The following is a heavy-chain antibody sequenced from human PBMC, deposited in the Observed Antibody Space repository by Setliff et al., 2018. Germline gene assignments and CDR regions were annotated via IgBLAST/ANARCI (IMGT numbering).Heavy chain of an antibody. Sequence: PSETLSLTCTVSGGSISSYYWSWIRQPPGKGLEWIGYIYTSGSTKYNPSLKSRVTISVDTSKNQFSLKLPSVTAADTAVYYCARHLLAGDSSFDYWGQGTLVTVSS. CDR1: GGSISSYY. V-gene: IGHV4-59*08. D-gene: IGHD6-19*01. J-gene: IGHJ4*02. CDR2: IYTSGST. CDR3: ARHLLAGDSSFDY.